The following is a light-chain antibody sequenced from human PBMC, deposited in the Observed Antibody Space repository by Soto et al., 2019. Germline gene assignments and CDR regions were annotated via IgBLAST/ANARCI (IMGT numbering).Light chain of an antibody. Sequence: DIQMTQSPSTLSASVGVRVTITCRASQSISSWLAWYQQKPGKAPKLLIYDASSLESGVPSRFSGSGSGTELTLTISSLQPDDFATYCCQQYNSYSLYTFGQGTKLDIK. J-gene: IGKJ2*01. V-gene: IGKV1-5*01. CDR2: DAS. CDR1: QSISSW. CDR3: QQYNSYSLYT.